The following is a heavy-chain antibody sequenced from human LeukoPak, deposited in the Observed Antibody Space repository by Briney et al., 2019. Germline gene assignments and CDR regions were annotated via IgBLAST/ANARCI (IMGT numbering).Heavy chain of an antibody. J-gene: IGHJ4*02. CDR1: GGSISSYY. V-gene: IGHV4-59*08. D-gene: IGHD3-22*01. CDR3: ARWGYDSSGYSDY. CDR2: IYYSGST. Sequence: SETLSLTCTVSGGSISSYYWSWIRQPPGKGLEWIGYIYYSGSTNYNPSLKSRVTISVDTSKNQFSLKLSSATAADTAVYYCARWGYDSSGYSDYWGQGTLVTVSS.